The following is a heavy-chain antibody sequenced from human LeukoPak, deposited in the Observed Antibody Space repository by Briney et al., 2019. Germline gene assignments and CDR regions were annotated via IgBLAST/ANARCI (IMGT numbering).Heavy chain of an antibody. V-gene: IGHV4-59*12. J-gene: IGHJ6*03. CDR2: IYYSGST. CDR1: GGSISSYY. CDR3: ARDCGDYVYYYYYYMDV. D-gene: IGHD4-17*01. Sequence: SETLSLTCTVSGGSISSYYWSWIRQPPGKGLEWIGYIYYSGSTNYNPSLKSRVTISVDTSKNQFSLKLSSVTAADTAVYYCARDCGDYVYYYYYYMDVWGKGTTVTVSS.